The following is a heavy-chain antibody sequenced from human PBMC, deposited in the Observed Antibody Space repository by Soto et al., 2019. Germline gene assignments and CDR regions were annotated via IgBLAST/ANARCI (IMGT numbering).Heavy chain of an antibody. CDR1: GFTVSSNY. J-gene: IGHJ4*02. CDR3: ARASRNYYDSSGYLYYFDY. V-gene: IGHV3-66*01. Sequence: EVQLVESGGGLVQPGGSLRLSCAASGFTVSSNYMSWVRQAPGKGLEWVSVIYSGGSTYYAGSVKGRFTISRDNSKNTLYIQMNSLRAEDTAVYYCARASRNYYDSSGYLYYFDYWGQGTLVTVSS. CDR2: IYSGGST. D-gene: IGHD3-22*01.